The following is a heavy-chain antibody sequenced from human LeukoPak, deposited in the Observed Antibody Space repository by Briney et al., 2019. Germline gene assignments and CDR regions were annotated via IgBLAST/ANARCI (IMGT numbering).Heavy chain of an antibody. J-gene: IGHJ4*02. Sequence: CXVSGGSISSSNWWSWVRPPPGKGLEWIGEIYHSGSTNYNPSLKRRATISVDTSKNQFSMKLSSVTAADTAVYYXXXXXXRXHLLHKFDYWGQGTLVTVSS. V-gene: IGHV4-4*02. CDR1: GGSISSSNW. D-gene: IGHD3-22*01. CDR2: IYHSGST. CDR3: XXXXXRXHLLHKFDY.